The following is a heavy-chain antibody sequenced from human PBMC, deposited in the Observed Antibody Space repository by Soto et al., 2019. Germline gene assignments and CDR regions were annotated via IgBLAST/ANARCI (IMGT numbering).Heavy chain of an antibody. CDR2: ISAGALST. Sequence: EVQLLESGGGLVQPGGSLRLSCAASGFTFSNYAMSWVRQAPGKGLEWVSAISAGALSTYYADSVKGRFTISRDNSKNTLYLQMNSLGAEDTAVYYCATLTFMTTVTMGGYWGQGTLVTVSS. V-gene: IGHV3-23*01. D-gene: IGHD4-17*01. J-gene: IGHJ4*02. CDR3: ATLTFMTTVTMGGY. CDR1: GFTFSNYA.